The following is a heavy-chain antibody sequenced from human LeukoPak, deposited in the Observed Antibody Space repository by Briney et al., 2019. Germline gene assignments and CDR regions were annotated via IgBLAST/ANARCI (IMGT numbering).Heavy chain of an antibody. J-gene: IGHJ4*02. V-gene: IGHV1-46*01. CDR3: ARGGGTYYWYFDY. Sequence: ASVKVSCTASGYMFTKNYMHLVRQAPGQGLGWMGVIDPTGGSTSFAQQFHGRGSMTRDTSTSTVYMELFSLRSQDTAVYYCARGGGTYYWYFDYWGQGTLVTVSS. CDR2: IDPTGGST. CDR1: GYMFTKNY. D-gene: IGHD1-26*01.